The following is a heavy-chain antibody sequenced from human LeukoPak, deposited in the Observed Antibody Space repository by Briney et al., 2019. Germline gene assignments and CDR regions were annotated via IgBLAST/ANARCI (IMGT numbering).Heavy chain of an antibody. Sequence: SETESLTCTVSGGSISSYYWSWIRQPPGKGLEWIGYLYYSGNTNYNPSLKSRVTISVDTSKNQFSLKLSSVTAADTAVYYCARHGAFYYFDYWGQGTLVTVSS. D-gene: IGHD1-26*01. V-gene: IGHV4-59*08. CDR1: GGSISSYY. CDR3: ARHGAFYYFDY. CDR2: LYYSGNT. J-gene: IGHJ4*02.